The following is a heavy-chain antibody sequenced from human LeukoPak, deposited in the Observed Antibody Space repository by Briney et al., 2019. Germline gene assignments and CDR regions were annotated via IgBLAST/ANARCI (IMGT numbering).Heavy chain of an antibody. J-gene: IGHJ3*02. D-gene: IGHD3/OR15-3a*01. V-gene: IGHV4-39*01. Sequence: SETLSLTCTVSGDSISSNSYYWGWIRQPPGKGLEWIGSIYYSGSTYYNPSLKSRVTISVDTSKNQFSLKLSSVTAADTAVYYCARKRTGDAFDIWGQGTMVTVSS. CDR2: IYYSGST. CDR1: GDSISSNSYY. CDR3: ARKRTGDAFDI.